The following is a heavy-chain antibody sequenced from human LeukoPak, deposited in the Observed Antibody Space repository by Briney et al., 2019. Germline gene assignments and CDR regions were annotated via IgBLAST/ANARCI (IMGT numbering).Heavy chain of an antibody. CDR2: INTNTGNP. Sequence: GASVKVSCKASGYTFSSYAMNWVRQAPGQGLEWMGWINTNTGNPTYAQGFTGRFVFSLDTSVSTAYLQISSLKAEDTAVYYCAREGRIAAAGMVGHFGYWGQGTLVTVSS. CDR3: AREGRIAAAGMVGHFGY. V-gene: IGHV7-4-1*02. J-gene: IGHJ4*02. CDR1: GYTFSSYA. D-gene: IGHD6-13*01.